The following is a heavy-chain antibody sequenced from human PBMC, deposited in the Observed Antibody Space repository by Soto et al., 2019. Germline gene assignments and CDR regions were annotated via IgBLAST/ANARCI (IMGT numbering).Heavy chain of an antibody. V-gene: IGHV3-33*01. CDR2: IWYDGSNK. Sequence: QVQLVESGGGVVQPGRSLRLSCAASGFTFSSYGMHWVRQAPGKGLEWVAVIWYDGSNKYYADSVKGRFTISRDNSKNTLYLQMNSLRAEDTAVYYCARDFSSGDGDYYYYYMDVWGKGTTVTVSS. CDR3: ARDFSSGDGDYYYYYMDV. J-gene: IGHJ6*03. D-gene: IGHD3-10*01. CDR1: GFTFSSYG.